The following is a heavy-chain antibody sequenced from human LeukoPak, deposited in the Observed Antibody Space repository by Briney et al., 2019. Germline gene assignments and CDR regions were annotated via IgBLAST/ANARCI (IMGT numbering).Heavy chain of an antibody. CDR2: FDPEDGET. CDR3: GADRALVLAGMDFDY. CDR1: GYTLTELS. Sequence: ASVKVSCKVSGYTLTELSMHWVRHAPGKGLGWMGGFDPEDGETIYAQKFQDRVTMTEDTSTNTAYMDLSSLRSEDTAVFYCGADRALVLAGMDFDYWGQGTLVTVSS. V-gene: IGHV1-24*01. J-gene: IGHJ4*02. D-gene: IGHD6-19*01.